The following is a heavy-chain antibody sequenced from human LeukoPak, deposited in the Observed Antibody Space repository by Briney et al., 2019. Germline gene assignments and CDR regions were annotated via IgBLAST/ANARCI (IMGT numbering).Heavy chain of an antibody. V-gene: IGHV3-30-3*01. CDR1: GFTFSRHT. D-gene: IGHD3-3*02. J-gene: IGHJ4*02. Sequence: PGGSLRLSCAASGFTFSRHTMHWVRQAPGKGLEWVAVIESDGTNKYHADSVKGRFTISRDNSKNTLYLQMNSLRPEDTALYFCARQDISLDDWGQGTLVTVSS. CDR2: IESDGTNK. CDR3: ARQDISLDD.